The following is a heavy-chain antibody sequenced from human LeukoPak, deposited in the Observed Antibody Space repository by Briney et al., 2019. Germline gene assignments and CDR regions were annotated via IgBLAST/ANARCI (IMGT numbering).Heavy chain of an antibody. CDR3: ARAPGSGYYFYFDY. D-gene: IGHD3-22*01. CDR2: IYYSGST. CDR1: GGSISSGGYY. J-gene: IGHJ4*02. Sequence: SETLSLTCTVSGGSISSGGYYWSWIRQHPEKGLEWIGYIYYSGSTYYNPSLKSRVTISVDTSKNQFSLKLSSVTAADTAVYYCARAPGSGYYFYFDYWGQGTLVTVSS. V-gene: IGHV4-31*03.